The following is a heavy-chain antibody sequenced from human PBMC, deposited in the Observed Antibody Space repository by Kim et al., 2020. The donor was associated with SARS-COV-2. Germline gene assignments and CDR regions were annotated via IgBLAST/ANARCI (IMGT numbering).Heavy chain of an antibody. Sequence: SVKGRFTISRDNSKNTLYLQMNSLRAEDTAVYYCARDISSGWFRYYGMDVWGQGTTVTVSS. D-gene: IGHD6-19*01. CDR3: ARDISSGWFRYYGMDV. V-gene: IGHV3-66*01. J-gene: IGHJ6*02.